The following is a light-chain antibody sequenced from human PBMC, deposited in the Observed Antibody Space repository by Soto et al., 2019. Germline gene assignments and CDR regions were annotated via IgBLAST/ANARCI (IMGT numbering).Light chain of an antibody. CDR3: QQYHNSPRT. Sequence: EIVLTQSPGTLSLSPGERATLSCMASQSVSSSFLAWYQQKPGQAPRLLIYGASNRAGGIPDRFSGSGSGTDFTHTISRLEPEDFAVYYCQQYHNSPRTFGQGTKVEIK. CDR2: GAS. J-gene: IGKJ1*01. CDR1: QSVSSSF. V-gene: IGKV3-20*01.